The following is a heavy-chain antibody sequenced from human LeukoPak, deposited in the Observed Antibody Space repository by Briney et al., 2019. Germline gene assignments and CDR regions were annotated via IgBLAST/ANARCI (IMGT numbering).Heavy chain of an antibody. D-gene: IGHD3-10*01. Sequence: ASVKVSCKASGYTFTGYYMHWVRQAPGQGLKWMGWINPNSGGTNYAQKFQGRVTMTSETSISTAYMELSRLRSDDTAVYYCARSGVGELADWGQGTLVTVCS. CDR2: INPNSGGT. CDR3: ARSGVGELAD. V-gene: IGHV1-2*02. J-gene: IGHJ4*02. CDR1: GYTFTGYY.